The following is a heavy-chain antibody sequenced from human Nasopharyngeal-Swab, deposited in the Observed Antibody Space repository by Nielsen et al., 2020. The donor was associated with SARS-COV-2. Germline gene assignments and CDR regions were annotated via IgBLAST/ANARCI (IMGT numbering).Heavy chain of an antibody. D-gene: IGHD2-8*01. CDR2: INPNSGDT. V-gene: IGHV1-2*06. CDR1: GYTFTDYY. Sequence: ASVKVSCKASGYTFTDYYMHWVRQAPGQGLEWMGRINPNSGDTNYAQNFQGRVTMTRDTSIKTAYMELSSLRSDATAVYYCARDDGDVPGVTGSGPPGGFWGQGTLVTVSS. J-gene: IGHJ4*02. CDR3: ARDDGDVPGVTGSGPPGGF.